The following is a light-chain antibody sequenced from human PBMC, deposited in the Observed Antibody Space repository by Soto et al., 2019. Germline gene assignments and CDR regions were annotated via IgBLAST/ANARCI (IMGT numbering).Light chain of an antibody. CDR1: QSVSSNY. Sequence: EIVLTQSPGTLSLSPGERASLSCRASQSVSSNYLAWFQQKPGQAPRLLIYDASTRATGVPDRFSGSGSGTDFTLTISRLEPEDFAVYYCQQYGGSPVTFGQGTRLENK. CDR3: QQYGGSPVT. CDR2: DAS. J-gene: IGKJ5*01. V-gene: IGKV3-20*01.